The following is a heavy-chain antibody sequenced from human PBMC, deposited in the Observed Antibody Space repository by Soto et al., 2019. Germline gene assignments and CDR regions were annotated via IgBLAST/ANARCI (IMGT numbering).Heavy chain of an antibody. CDR1: GFTFGGYA. D-gene: IGHD5-12*01. Sequence: GGSLRLSCAASGFTFGGYAMHWVRQAPGKGLEWVSGISWNSGRLGYAGPGKGRFTISRDNAKNSLYLQMNSLRAEDKALYYWAKARGGYDRGSAYDYWGQGTLVTVSS. CDR2: ISWNSGRL. V-gene: IGHV3-9*01. J-gene: IGHJ4*02. CDR3: AKARGGYDRGSAYDY.